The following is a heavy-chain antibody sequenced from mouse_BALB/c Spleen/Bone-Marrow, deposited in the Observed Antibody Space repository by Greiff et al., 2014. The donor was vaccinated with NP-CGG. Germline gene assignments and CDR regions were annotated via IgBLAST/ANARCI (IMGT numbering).Heavy chain of an antibody. D-gene: IGHD1-1*01. CDR1: GYSFTSYY. Sequence: QVQLKESGPELVKPGASVKISCKASGYSFTSYYIHWVKQRPGQGLEWIGWIFPGSGNTKYNEKFKGKATLTADTSSSTAYMQLSSLTSEDSAVYFCVSTFDYWGQGTTLTVSS. CDR2: IFPGSGNT. V-gene: IGHV1-66*01. CDR3: VSTFDY. J-gene: IGHJ2*01.